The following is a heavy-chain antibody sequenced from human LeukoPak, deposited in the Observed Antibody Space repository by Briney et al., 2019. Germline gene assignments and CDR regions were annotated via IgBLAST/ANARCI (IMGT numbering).Heavy chain of an antibody. Sequence: SETLSLTCAVYGVSFSGYYWSWLRQPPGKGLEWVGEINHSGSTNYNPSLKSRVTISVHTSKNQFSLKLSSVTAADTAVYYCACSGYYYDYSGQGTLVTVSS. D-gene: IGHD3-22*01. CDR2: INHSGST. CDR1: GVSFSGYY. V-gene: IGHV4-34*01. CDR3: ACSGYYYDY. J-gene: IGHJ4*02.